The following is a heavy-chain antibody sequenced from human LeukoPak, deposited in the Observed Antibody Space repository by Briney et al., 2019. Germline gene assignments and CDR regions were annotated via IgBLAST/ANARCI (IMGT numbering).Heavy chain of an antibody. CDR2: ISGSYSHI. Sequence: PGGSLRLSCEASGFTFSSYSMNWVRQAPGKGLEWVSSISGSYSHIYYADSVKGRFTISRDNAKNSLYLQMNSLRAEDTAVYYCARDRFQSGGSPNVFDIWGRGTMVTASS. CDR3: ARDRFQSGGSPNVFDI. D-gene: IGHD1-26*01. V-gene: IGHV3-21*01. CDR1: GFTFSSYS. J-gene: IGHJ3*02.